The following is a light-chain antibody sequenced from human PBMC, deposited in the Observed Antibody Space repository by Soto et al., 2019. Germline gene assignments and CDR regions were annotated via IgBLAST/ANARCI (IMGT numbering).Light chain of an antibody. CDR1: QGISSY. V-gene: IGKV1-9*01. Sequence: DIQLTQSPSFLSASVGDRITITCRASQGISSYLAWYQQKPGKAPKLLIYAASTLQRGIPSRFSGSGSGTESKLTISSLQPEDVATYYYQHLNSYPPYTFGQGTKLEIK. J-gene: IGKJ2*01. CDR2: AAS. CDR3: QHLNSYPPYT.